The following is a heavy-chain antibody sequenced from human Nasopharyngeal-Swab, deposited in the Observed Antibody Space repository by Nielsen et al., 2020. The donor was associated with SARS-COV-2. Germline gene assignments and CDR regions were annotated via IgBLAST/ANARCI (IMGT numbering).Heavy chain of an antibody. Sequence: LRQSPSTGLEWLGRTYYRSKWYNDYAVSVKSRITINPDTSKNQFSLQLNSVTPEDTAVYYCARIAVAGHNWFDPWGQGTLVTVSS. J-gene: IGHJ5*02. D-gene: IGHD6-19*01. CDR2: TYYRSKWYN. V-gene: IGHV6-1*01. CDR3: ARIAVAGHNWFDP.